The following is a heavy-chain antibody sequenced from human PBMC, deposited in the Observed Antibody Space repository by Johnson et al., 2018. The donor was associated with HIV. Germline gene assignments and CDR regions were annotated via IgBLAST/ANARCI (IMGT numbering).Heavy chain of an antibody. CDR1: GFTFSSYA. CDR2: ISGSGGST. V-gene: IGHV3-23*04. CDR3: AKMTTVTPLLRFDAFDI. Sequence: VHLVESGGGLVQTGGSLRLSCAVSGFTFSSYAMSWVRQAPGKGLEWVSAISGSGGSTYYADFVKGRFTISRDNSKNTLYLQMNSLRAEDTAVYYCAKMTTVTPLLRFDAFDIWGQGTMVTVSS. J-gene: IGHJ3*02. D-gene: IGHD4-11*01.